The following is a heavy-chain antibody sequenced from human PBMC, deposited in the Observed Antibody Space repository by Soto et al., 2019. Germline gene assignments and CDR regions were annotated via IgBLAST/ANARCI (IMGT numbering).Heavy chain of an antibody. CDR2: ISSTTNYI. J-gene: IGHJ4*02. CDR1: GFTFTRYS. V-gene: IGHV3-21*06. Sequence: GGSLRLSCAASGFTFTRYSMNWVRQAPGKGLEWVSSISSTTNYIYYGDSMKGRFTISRDNAKNSLYLQMSSLRAEDTAVYYCARLRSSSWYDYFDYWGQGTLVTVSS. D-gene: IGHD6-13*01. CDR3: ARLRSSSWYDYFDY.